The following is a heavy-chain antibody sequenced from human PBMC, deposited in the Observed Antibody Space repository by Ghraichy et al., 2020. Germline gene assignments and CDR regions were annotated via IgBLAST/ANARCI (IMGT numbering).Heavy chain of an antibody. D-gene: IGHD6-13*01. J-gene: IGHJ6*02. CDR2: ISGSGGST. CDR3: AKNIAAAGTRYYGMDV. Sequence: GESLNISCAVSGFTFSSYAMNWVRQPPGKGLEWVSTISGSGGSTYYADSLKGRFTISRDNSKNTLYLQMNSLRAEDTAVYYCAKNIAAAGTRYYGMDVWGQGTTVTVSS. CDR1: GFTFSSYA. V-gene: IGHV3-23*01.